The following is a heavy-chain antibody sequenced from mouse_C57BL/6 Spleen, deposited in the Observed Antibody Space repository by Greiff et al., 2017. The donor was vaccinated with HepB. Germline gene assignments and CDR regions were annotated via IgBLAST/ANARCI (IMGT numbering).Heavy chain of an antibody. D-gene: IGHD1-1*01. CDR1: GYTFTDYY. V-gene: IGHV1-26*01. J-gene: IGHJ2*01. CDR2: INPNNGGT. CDR3: ARSPYYYGSYFDY. Sequence: EVQLQQSGPELVKPGASVKISCKASGYTFTDYYMNWVKQSHGKSLEWIGDINPNNGGTSYNQKFKGKATLTVDKSSSTAYMELRSLTSEDSAVYYCARSPYYYGSYFDYWGQGTTLTVSS.